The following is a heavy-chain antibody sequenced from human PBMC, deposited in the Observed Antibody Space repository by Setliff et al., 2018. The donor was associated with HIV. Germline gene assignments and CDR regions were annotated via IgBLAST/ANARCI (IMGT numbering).Heavy chain of an antibody. D-gene: IGHD6-6*01. CDR1: GYSFSSYY. CDR3: AREGHVATPSSSEFDP. V-gene: IGHV1-46*01. CDR2: INPRGGKA. Sequence: ASVKVSCKASGYSFSSYYMHWVRQAPGQGLEWMGIINPRGGKANYAQRFQGRLTVTTDTSTSTVYMELRLLTSDDTAIYYCAREGHVATPSSSEFDPWGQGTLVTVSS. J-gene: IGHJ5*02.